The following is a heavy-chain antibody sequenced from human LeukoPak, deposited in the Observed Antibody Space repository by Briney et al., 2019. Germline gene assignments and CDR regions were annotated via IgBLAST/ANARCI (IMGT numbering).Heavy chain of an antibody. D-gene: IGHD3-16*01. Sequence: PSETLSLTCTVSGGSISSYYWSWIRQPPGKGLEWIGYIYYSGSTNYNPSLKSRVTISVDTSKNQFSLKLSSVTAVDTAVYYCARHPPSLGYWGQGTLVTVSS. J-gene: IGHJ4*02. V-gene: IGHV4-59*08. CDR2: IYYSGST. CDR1: GGSISSYY. CDR3: ARHPPSLGY.